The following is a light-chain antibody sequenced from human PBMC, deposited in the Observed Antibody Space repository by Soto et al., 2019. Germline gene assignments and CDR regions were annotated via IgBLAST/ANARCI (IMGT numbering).Light chain of an antibody. J-gene: IGKJ2*01. CDR2: GAS. CDR1: QSVSSN. CDR3: QHYNDCPYT. Sequence: EIVVTQSPATLSVSPGDSATLSCRASQSVSSNLAWYQQKPGQAPRLLIHGASTRATGTAARFSGSGSGTKFTLTIISLQSEDFVVYYCQHYNDCPYTFGQGTKLEIK. V-gene: IGKV3-15*01.